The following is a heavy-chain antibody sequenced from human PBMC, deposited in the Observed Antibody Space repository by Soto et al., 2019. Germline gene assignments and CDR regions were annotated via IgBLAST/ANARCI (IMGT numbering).Heavy chain of an antibody. V-gene: IGHV3-23*01. CDR2: ISGSGGST. J-gene: IGHJ6*02. Sequence: GGSLRLSCAASGFTFSSYAMSWVRQAPGKGLEWVSAISGSGGSTYYADSVKGRVTISRDNSKNTLYLQMNSLRAEDTAVYYCAKDRSYYDSSGSSRPYYYYGMDVWGQGTTVTVSS. CDR3: AKDRSYYDSSGSSRPYYYYGMDV. D-gene: IGHD3-22*01. CDR1: GFTFSSYA.